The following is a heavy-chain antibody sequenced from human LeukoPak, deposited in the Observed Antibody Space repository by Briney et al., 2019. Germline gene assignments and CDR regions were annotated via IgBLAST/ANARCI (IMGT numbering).Heavy chain of an antibody. Sequence: GGSLRLSCAASGFTFDDYAMHWVRHAPGKGLEWVSLISGDGGSTYYADSVEGRFTISRDNSKNSLYLQMNSLRTEDTALYYCAKENDILTGYYPSGLDYWGQGTLVTVSS. CDR3: AKENDILTGYYPSGLDY. D-gene: IGHD3-9*01. CDR2: ISGDGGST. CDR1: GFTFDDYA. J-gene: IGHJ4*02. V-gene: IGHV3-43*02.